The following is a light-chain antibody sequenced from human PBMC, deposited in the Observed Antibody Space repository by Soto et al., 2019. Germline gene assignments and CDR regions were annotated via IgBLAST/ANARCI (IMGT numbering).Light chain of an antibody. J-gene: IGKJ1*01. CDR2: GAS. CDR1: QSVSNNY. CDR3: QQYGSSGT. Sequence: ELVLPQSPGTLSLSPGEGATLTCRASQSVSNNYLAWYQQKPGQAPRLLIYGASNRATGIPDRFSGSGSGTDFTLTISRLEPEDFAVYYCQQYGSSGTFGQGTKVDIK. V-gene: IGKV3-20*01.